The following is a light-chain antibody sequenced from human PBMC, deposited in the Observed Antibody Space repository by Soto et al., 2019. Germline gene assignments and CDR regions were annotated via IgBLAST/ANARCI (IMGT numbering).Light chain of an antibody. Sequence: EIVLTQSPATLSLSPGERATLSCRASQSLSSYLAWYQQKPGQAPRLLIYDASNRATGIPARFSGSGSGTDFTLTISSLEPDDFAVYYCPQRTNWLTFGGGTKVEIK. V-gene: IGKV3-11*01. CDR2: DAS. CDR3: PQRTNWLT. J-gene: IGKJ4*01. CDR1: QSLSSY.